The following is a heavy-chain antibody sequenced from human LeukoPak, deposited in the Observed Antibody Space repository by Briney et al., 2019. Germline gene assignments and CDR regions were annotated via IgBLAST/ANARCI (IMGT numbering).Heavy chain of an antibody. D-gene: IGHD6-13*01. V-gene: IGHV1-8*03. CDR1: GYTFTSYD. J-gene: IGHJ4*02. CDR2: MNPNSGNT. CDR3: ARGAAWAAAGTN. Sequence: ASVKVSCKASGYTFTSYDINWVRQATGQGLEWMGWMNPNSGNTGYAQKFQGRVTITRNTSISTAYMELSSLRSEDTAVYYCARGAAWAAAGTNWGQGTLVTVSS.